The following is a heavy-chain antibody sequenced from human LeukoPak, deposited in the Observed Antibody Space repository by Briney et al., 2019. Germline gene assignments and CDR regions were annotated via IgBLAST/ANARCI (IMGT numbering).Heavy chain of an antibody. CDR2: IYSGGST. D-gene: IGHD3-16*02. J-gene: IGHJ4*02. Sequence: GGSLRLSCAASGFTVSSNYMSWVRQAPGKGLEWVSVIYSGGSTYYADSVKGRFTISRDNSKNTLYLQMNSLRAEDTAVYYCASTEAYDCVWGSYRFSYWGQGTLVTVSS. CDR3: ASTEAYDCVWGSYRFSY. V-gene: IGHV3-53*01. CDR1: GFTVSSNY.